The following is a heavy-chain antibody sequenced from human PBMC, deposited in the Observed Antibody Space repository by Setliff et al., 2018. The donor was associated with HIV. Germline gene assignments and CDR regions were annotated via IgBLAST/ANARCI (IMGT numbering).Heavy chain of an antibody. CDR2: VNHSGDT. Sequence: SETLSLTCAVYGGSFSGYYWSWIRQSPGKDLEWIGEVNHSGDTTYNPSLKSRVTMSVDTPKNQFSLELSSLTSADTAIYYCVRGRDYGSSWSRPFYFDFWGHGNLVTVSS. CDR1: GGSFSGYY. D-gene: IGHD6-13*01. CDR3: VRGRDYGSSWSRPFYFDF. V-gene: IGHV4-34*01. J-gene: IGHJ4*01.